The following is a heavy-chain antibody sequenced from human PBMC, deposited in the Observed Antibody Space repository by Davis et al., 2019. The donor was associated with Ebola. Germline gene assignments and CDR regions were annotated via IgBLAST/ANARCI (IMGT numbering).Heavy chain of an antibody. J-gene: IGHJ2*01. V-gene: IGHV1-69*10. CDR3: ASGLVRGESYWYFDL. CDR1: SYTFTNYG. D-gene: IGHD6-6*01. Sequence: SVKVSRQASSYTFTNYGVSWVRQAPGQGLEWMGGIIPILGIANYAQKFQGRVTITADESTSTAYMELSSLRSEDTAVYYCASGLVRGESYWYFDLWGRGTLVTVSS. CDR2: IIPILGIA.